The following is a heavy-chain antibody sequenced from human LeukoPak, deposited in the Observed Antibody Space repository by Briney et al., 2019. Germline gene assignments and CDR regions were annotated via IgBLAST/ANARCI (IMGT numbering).Heavy chain of an antibody. D-gene: IGHD3-22*01. J-gene: IGHJ5*02. V-gene: IGHV1-69*05. CDR3: AIDGGYRPNWFDP. Sequence: SVKVSCKASGGTFGSYAVSWVRQAPGQGLEWMGGIIPIFGTANYAQKFQGRVTITTDESTSTAYMELSSLRSEDTAVYYCAIDGGYRPNWFDPWGQGTLVTVSS. CDR1: GGTFGSYA. CDR2: IIPIFGTA.